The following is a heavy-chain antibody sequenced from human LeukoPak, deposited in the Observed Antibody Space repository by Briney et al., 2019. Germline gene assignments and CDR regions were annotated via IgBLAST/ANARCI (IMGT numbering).Heavy chain of an antibody. CDR2: ISSSGSTI. Sequence: PGGSLRLSCAASGFTFSDYYMSWIRQAPGKGLEWVSYISSSGSTIYYADSVKGRFTTSRDNAKNSLYLQMNSLRAEDTAVYYCAREATVTTNFDYWGQGTLVTVSS. CDR1: GFTFSDYY. J-gene: IGHJ4*02. V-gene: IGHV3-11*01. D-gene: IGHD4-17*01. CDR3: AREATVTTNFDY.